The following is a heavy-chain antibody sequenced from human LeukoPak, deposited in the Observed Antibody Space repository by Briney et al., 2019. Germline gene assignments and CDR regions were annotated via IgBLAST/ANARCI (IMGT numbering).Heavy chain of an antibody. Sequence: GASVKVSCKASGHTFTSHFMHWMRQAPGQGLEWMGIINPSGGSTNYAQKFQGRLTMTRDMSTSTVYMELSSLRSEDTAVYYCARVATIYYDSSVGPFDIWGQGTMVTVSS. V-gene: IGHV1-46*01. CDR1: GHTFTSHF. J-gene: IGHJ3*02. CDR3: ARVATIYYDSSVGPFDI. D-gene: IGHD3-22*01. CDR2: INPSGGST.